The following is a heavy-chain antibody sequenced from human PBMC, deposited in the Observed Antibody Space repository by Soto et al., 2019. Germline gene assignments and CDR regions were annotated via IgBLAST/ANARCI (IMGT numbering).Heavy chain of an antibody. J-gene: IGHJ4*02. Sequence: ASVKVSCKASGYTFTSYYMHWVRQAPGQGLEWMGIINPSGGSTSYAQKFQGRVTMTRDTSTSTVYMELGSLRSEDTAVYYCGTAPFYDRTGYDLDIMYYFDYWGQRTLVTVSS. D-gene: IGHD3-22*01. CDR2: INPSGGST. V-gene: IGHV1-46*01. CDR1: GYTFTSYY. CDR3: GTAPFYDRTGYDLDIMYYFDY.